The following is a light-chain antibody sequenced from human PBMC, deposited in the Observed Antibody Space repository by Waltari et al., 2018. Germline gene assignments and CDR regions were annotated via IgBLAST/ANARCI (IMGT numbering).Light chain of an antibody. V-gene: IGLV2-11*01. CDR2: DVN. CDR3: CSYAGTYTYV. CDR1: RSDGGDYNC. J-gene: IGLJ1*01. Sequence: QSALTQPRSVSGSPGQSVTISCTGTRSDGGDYNCVSWYQHHPGKVPKLMIYDVNKRPSGVPDRFSGSKSGSTASLTISGLQVDDEADYYCCSYAGTYTYVFGTGTEVTVL.